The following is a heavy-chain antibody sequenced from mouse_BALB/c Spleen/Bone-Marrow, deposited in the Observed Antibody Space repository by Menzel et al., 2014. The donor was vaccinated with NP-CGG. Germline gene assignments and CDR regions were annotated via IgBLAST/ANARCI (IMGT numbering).Heavy chain of an antibody. CDR2: IDPANGNT. Sequence: EVKLVESGAELVKPGASVKLSCTASGFNIKDTYMHWVKQRPEQGLEWIGRIDPANGNTKYDPKFQGKATITADTSSNTAYLQLSSLTSEDTAVYYCARYYYGSSLFDYWGQGTTLTVSS. J-gene: IGHJ2*01. CDR3: ARYYYGSSLFDY. V-gene: IGHV14-3*02. CDR1: GFNIKDTY. D-gene: IGHD1-1*01.